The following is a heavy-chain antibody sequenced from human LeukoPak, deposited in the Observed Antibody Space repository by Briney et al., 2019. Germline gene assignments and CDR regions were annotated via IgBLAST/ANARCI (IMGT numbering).Heavy chain of an antibody. V-gene: IGHV1-69*13. D-gene: IGHD3-22*01. Sequence: AASVKVSCKASGGTFSSYAISWVRQAPGQGLEWMGGIIPISGTANYAQKFQGRVTITADESTSTAYMELSSLRSEDTAVYYCARLGPYYDSSGYGEYNWFDPWGQGTLVTVSS. CDR3: ARLGPYYDSSGYGEYNWFDP. J-gene: IGHJ5*02. CDR2: IIPISGTA. CDR1: GGTFSSYA.